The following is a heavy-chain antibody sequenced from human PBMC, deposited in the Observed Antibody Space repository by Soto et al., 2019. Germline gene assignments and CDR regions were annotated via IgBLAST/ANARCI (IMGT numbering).Heavy chain of an antibody. CDR2: IIPIFGTA. V-gene: IGHV1-69*06. CDR1: GGTFSSYA. CDR3: ARGYCSSTSCYRYYYYGMDV. J-gene: IGHJ6*02. Sequence: QVQLVQSGAEVKKPGSSVKVSCKASGGTFSSYAISWVRQAPGQGLEWMGGIIPIFGTANYAQKFQGRVTITADKSTSTAYMELSSLRSEDMAVYYCARGYCSSTSCYRYYYYGMDVWGQGTTVTVSS. D-gene: IGHD2-2*02.